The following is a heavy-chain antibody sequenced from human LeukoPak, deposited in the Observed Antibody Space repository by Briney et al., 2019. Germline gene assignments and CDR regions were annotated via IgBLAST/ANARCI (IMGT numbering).Heavy chain of an antibody. Sequence: SVKVSCKASGGTFSSYAISWVRQAPGQGLEWMGRIIPILGIANYAQRFQGRVTITADKSTSTAYMELSSLRSEDTAVYYCASSVQAYCGGDCYSDRSHWFDPWGQGTLVTVSS. D-gene: IGHD2-21*02. CDR2: IIPILGIA. CDR1: GGTFSSYA. V-gene: IGHV1-69*04. J-gene: IGHJ5*02. CDR3: ASSVQAYCGGDCYSDRSHWFDP.